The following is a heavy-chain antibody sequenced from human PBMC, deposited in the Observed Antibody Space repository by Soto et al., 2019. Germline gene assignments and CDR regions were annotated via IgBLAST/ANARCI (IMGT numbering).Heavy chain of an antibody. J-gene: IGHJ6*02. CDR1: GGSISSGGYY. V-gene: IGHV4-31*03. CDR3: ARAGGNSNYFYYGMDV. Sequence: QVQLQESGPGLVKPSQTLSLTCTVSGGSISSGGYYWSWIRQHPGKGLEWIGYIYYSGSTYYNPSLKSRVTISVDTSKNQFSLKLSSVTAADTAVYYCARAGGNSNYFYYGMDVWGQGTTVTVSS. CDR2: IYYSGST. D-gene: IGHD4-4*01.